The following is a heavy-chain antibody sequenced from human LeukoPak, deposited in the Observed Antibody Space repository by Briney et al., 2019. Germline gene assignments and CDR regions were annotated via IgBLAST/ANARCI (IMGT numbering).Heavy chain of an antibody. J-gene: IGHJ4*02. CDR3: SRIWGTVIDY. V-gene: IGHV2-70*11. CDR2: IDWDDDK. CDR1: GFSLSNSGMC. Sequence: SGPTLVNPTQTLTLTCTFSGFSLSNSGMCVSWIRQPPGKALEWLARIDWDDDKYYSTSLKTRLTISKDTSKNQVVLTMTNMDPVDTSTYYCSRIWGTVIDYWGQGTLVTVSS. D-gene: IGHD3-16*01.